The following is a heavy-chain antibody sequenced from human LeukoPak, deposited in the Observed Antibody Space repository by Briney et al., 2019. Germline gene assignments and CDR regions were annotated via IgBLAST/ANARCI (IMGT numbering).Heavy chain of an antibody. D-gene: IGHD6-19*01. V-gene: IGHV4-39*01. Sequence: PSETLSLTCTVSGGPISSSSYYWGWIRQPPEKGLEWIGSFYYSGSTYYHPSLKSRVTISVDTSKNQFSLNLSSVTAADTAVYYCARTAGVAVAGSRQYFDYWGQGTLVTVSS. CDR1: GGPISSSSYY. CDR2: FYYSGST. J-gene: IGHJ4*02. CDR3: ARTAGVAVAGSRQYFDY.